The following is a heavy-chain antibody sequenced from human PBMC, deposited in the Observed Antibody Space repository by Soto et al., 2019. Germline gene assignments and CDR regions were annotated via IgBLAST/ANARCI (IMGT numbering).Heavy chain of an antibody. CDR1: GYTFTGYY. CDR2: INPNSGGT. J-gene: IGHJ5*02. V-gene: IGHV1-2*04. Sequence: QVQLVQSGAEVKKPGASVKVSCKASGYTFTGYYMHWVRQAPGQGLEWMGWINPNSGGTNYAQKFQGWATMTRDTSISTAYMELSRLRSDDTAVYYCARADCSGGSCYGWFDPWGQGTLVTVSS. D-gene: IGHD2-15*01. CDR3: ARADCSGGSCYGWFDP.